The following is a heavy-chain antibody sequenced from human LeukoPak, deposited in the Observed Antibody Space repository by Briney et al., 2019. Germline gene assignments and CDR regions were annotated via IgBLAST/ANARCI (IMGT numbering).Heavy chain of an antibody. CDR2: INWNGGST. Sequence: PGGSLRLSCAASGFTFDDYGMSWVRQAPGKGLEWVSGINWNGGSTGYADSVKGRFTISRDNAKNSLYLQMNSLRAEDTALYYCARIVLMVPGTYYYYMDVWGKGTTVTVSS. CDR3: ARIVLMVPGTYYYYMDV. D-gene: IGHD2-8*01. V-gene: IGHV3-20*04. CDR1: GFTFDDYG. J-gene: IGHJ6*03.